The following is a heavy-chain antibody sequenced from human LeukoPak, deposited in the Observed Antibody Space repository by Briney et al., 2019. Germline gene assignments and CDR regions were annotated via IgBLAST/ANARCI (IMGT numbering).Heavy chain of an antibody. CDR3: ARDLSASYSYYYYGLDV. D-gene: IGHD3-10*01. V-gene: IGHV3-48*03. CDR2: ISSSGTTT. CDR1: GFTFSSHE. J-gene: IGHJ6*02. Sequence: GGSLRLSCVASGFTFSSHEVNWVRQAPGKGLEWISCISSSGTTTKYADSVKGRVTIFRDNAKNSLYLQMNSLRAEDTAVYYCARDLSASYSYYYYGLDVWGQGTTVTVSS.